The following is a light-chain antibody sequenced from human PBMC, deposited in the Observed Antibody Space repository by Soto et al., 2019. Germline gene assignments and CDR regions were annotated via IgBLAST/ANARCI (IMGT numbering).Light chain of an antibody. CDR1: QSVSSY. Sequence: EIVLTQSPATLSLSPGERATLSCRASQSVSSYLAWYQQTPGQAPRLLIYDASNRATGIPARFSGSGSGTDFTLTISSLEPEDFAVYDCQQCSNWPLYTFGQGTKLEIK. CDR2: DAS. J-gene: IGKJ2*01. CDR3: QQCSNWPLYT. V-gene: IGKV3-11*01.